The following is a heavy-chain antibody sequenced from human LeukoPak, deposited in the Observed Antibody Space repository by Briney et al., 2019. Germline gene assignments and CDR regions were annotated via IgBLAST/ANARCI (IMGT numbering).Heavy chain of an antibody. Sequence: SETLSLTCTVSGGSISSGGYYWSWIRQHPGKGLEWLGYIYYSGSTYYNPSLKSRVTISVDTSKNQFSLKLSSVTAADTAVYYCARDKGLAAAGHWYFDLWGRGTLVTVSS. CDR3: ARDKGLAAAGHWYFDL. CDR1: GGSISSGGYY. V-gene: IGHV4-31*03. J-gene: IGHJ2*01. CDR2: IYYSGST. D-gene: IGHD6-13*01.